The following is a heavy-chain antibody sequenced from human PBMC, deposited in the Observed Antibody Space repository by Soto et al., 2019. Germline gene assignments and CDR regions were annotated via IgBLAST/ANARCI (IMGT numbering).Heavy chain of an antibody. V-gene: IGHV3-74*01. Sequence: EVQLVESGGGLVQPGGSMRLSCTASGFNFSRFWTHWVRQVPGRGLVWVSHINSDGSRTSYADSVKGRFTISRDNAKNTLYLQMNSLRAEDTAVYYCARDLSSCSSARCYSFYYGVDVWCQGTTVTVSS. CDR3: ARDLSSCSSARCYSFYYGVDV. D-gene: IGHD2-2*01. CDR1: GFNFSRFW. J-gene: IGHJ6*02. CDR2: INSDGSRT.